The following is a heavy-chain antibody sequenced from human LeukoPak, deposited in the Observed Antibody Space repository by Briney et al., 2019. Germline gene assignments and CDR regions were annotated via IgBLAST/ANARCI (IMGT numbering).Heavy chain of an antibody. J-gene: IGHJ4*02. CDR2: ISHDGSNK. CDR3: AKDRGLAVAGTTPLDY. Sequence: GGSLRLSCAASGFTFSSYGMHWVRQAPGKGLEWVAVISHDGSNKYYADSVKGRFTISRDNSKNTLYLQMNSLRAEDTAVYYCAKDRGLAVAGTTPLDYWGQGTLVTVSS. D-gene: IGHD6-19*01. CDR1: GFTFSSYG. V-gene: IGHV3-30*18.